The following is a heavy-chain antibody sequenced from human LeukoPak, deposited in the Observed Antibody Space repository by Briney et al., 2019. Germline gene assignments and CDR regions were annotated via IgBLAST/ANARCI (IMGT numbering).Heavy chain of an antibody. CDR2: ISSSSSTI. V-gene: IGHV3-48*01. Sequence: PGGFLRLSCAASGFTFSSYSMNWVRQAPGKGLEWVSYISSSSSTIYYADSVKGRFTISRDNAKNSLYLQMNSLRAEDTAVYYCAREYCSSTSCYFDYWGQGTLVTVSS. D-gene: IGHD2-2*01. J-gene: IGHJ4*02. CDR3: AREYCSSTSCYFDY. CDR1: GFTFSSYS.